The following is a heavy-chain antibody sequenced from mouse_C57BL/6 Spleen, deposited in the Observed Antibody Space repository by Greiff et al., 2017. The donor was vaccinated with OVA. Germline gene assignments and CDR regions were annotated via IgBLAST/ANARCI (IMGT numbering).Heavy chain of an antibody. Sequence: QVQLQQPGAELVKPGASVKMSCKASGYTFTSYWITWVKQRPGQGLEWIGDIYPGSGSNNYNEKFKSKATLTVDTSSSKAYMQLSSLTSEDSAVYYCARNYGSSYDFDYWGQGTTLTVSS. CDR2: IYPGSGSN. CDR1: GYTFTSYW. J-gene: IGHJ2*01. CDR3: ARNYGSSYDFDY. V-gene: IGHV1-55*01. D-gene: IGHD1-1*01.